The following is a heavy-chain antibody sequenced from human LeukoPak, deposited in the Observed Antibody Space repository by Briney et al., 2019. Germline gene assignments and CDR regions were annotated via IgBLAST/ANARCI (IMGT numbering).Heavy chain of an antibody. CDR1: GFTFSSYG. CDR3: AKDPMYSSSWPYYYYYGMDV. CDR2: ISYDGSNK. D-gene: IGHD6-13*01. V-gene: IGHV3-30*18. Sequence: GGSLRLSCAASGFTFSSYGMHWVRQAPGKGLEWVAVISYDGSNKYYADSVKGRFTISRDNSKNTLYLQMNSLRAEDTAVCYCAKDPMYSSSWPYYYYYGMDVWGQGTTVTVSS. J-gene: IGHJ6*02.